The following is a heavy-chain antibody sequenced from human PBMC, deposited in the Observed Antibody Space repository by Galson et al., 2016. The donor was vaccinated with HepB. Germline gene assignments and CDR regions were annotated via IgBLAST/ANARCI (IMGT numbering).Heavy chain of an antibody. Sequence: SLRLSCAASGFTFSNYFMSWVRQAPGKGLEWVSSSTGGGGSTSYADSVKGRFTISSDNSKNTLYLQMNSLRVEDTAVYYCTKGRGAGYNGKEWNFEYWGQGILVTVSS. CDR3: TKGRGAGYNGKEWNFEY. CDR2: STGGGGST. J-gene: IGHJ4*02. D-gene: IGHD5-12*01. CDR1: GFTFSNYF. V-gene: IGHV3-23*01.